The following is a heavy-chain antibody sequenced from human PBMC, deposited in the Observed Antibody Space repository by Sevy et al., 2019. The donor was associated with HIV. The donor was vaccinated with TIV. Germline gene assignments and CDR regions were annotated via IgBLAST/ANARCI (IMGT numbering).Heavy chain of an antibody. CDR1: GFTFSDNY. D-gene: IGHD3-16*02. Sequence: GGSLRLSCAASGFTFSDNYMSWIRQAPGKGLEWVAYISPTGGTIYYADSVEGRFSLSRDNAKNSLNLQMYSLRAEDTAVYYCARDPPMITFGGVIVPYGMDVWGQGTTVTVSS. CDR3: ARDPPMITFGGVIVPYGMDV. V-gene: IGHV3-11*01. J-gene: IGHJ6*02. CDR2: ISPTGGTI.